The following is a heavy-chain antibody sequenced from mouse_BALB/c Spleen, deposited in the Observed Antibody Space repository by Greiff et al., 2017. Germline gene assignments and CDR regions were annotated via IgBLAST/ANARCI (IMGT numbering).Heavy chain of an antibody. CDR1: GFTFNTYA. CDR2: IRSKSNNYAT. D-gene: IGHD2-4*01. J-gene: IGHJ4*01. Sequence: EVKVVESGGGLVQPKGSLKLSCAASGFTFNTYAMNWVRQAPGKGLEWVARIRSKSNNYATYYADSVKDRFTISRDDSQSMLYLQMNNLKTEDTAMYYSVRQGYDYLYYAMDYWGQGTAVTVSS. V-gene: IGHV10-1*02. CDR3: VRQGYDYLYYAMDY.